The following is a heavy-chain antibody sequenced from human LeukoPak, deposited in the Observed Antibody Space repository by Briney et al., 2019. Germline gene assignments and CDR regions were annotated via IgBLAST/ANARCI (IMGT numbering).Heavy chain of an antibody. J-gene: IGHJ5*02. CDR3: AGELAVVAARPDWFDP. Sequence: QSGGPLRLSCAASGFTFSSYWMSWVRQAPGKGLEWVANIKQDGSEKYYVDSVKGRFTISRDNAKNSLYLQMNSLRAEDTAVYYCAGELAVVAARPDWFDPWGQGTLVTVSS. D-gene: IGHD2-15*01. CDR2: IKQDGSEK. V-gene: IGHV3-7*01. CDR1: GFTFSSYW.